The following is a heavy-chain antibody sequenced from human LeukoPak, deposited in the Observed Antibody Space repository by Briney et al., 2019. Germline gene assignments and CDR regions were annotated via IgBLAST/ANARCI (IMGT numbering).Heavy chain of an antibody. J-gene: IGHJ4*02. CDR2: IYYSGST. CDR1: GGSISSSSYY. Sequence: SETLSLTCTVSGGSISSSSYYWGRIRQPPGKGLEWIGSIYYSGSTYYNPSLKSRVTISVDTSKNQFSLKLSSVTAADTAVYYCARRRYDYVWGSYRRYYFDYWGQGTLVTVSS. D-gene: IGHD3-16*02. CDR3: ARRRYDYVWGSYRRYYFDY. V-gene: IGHV4-39*01.